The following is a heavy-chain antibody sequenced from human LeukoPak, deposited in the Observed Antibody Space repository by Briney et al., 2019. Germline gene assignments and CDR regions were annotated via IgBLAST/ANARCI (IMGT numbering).Heavy chain of an antibody. Sequence: PSETLSLTCAVSGGSISSSNWWSWVRQTPEKGLEWIGEIHHSGSTNYNPSLKSRVTISIDKSKNQFSLKLSSVTAADTAVYYCASQGMVGASSLDYWGQGTLVAVSS. CDR3: ASQGMVGASSLDY. J-gene: IGHJ4*02. CDR1: GGSISSSNW. D-gene: IGHD1-26*01. V-gene: IGHV4-4*02. CDR2: IHHSGST.